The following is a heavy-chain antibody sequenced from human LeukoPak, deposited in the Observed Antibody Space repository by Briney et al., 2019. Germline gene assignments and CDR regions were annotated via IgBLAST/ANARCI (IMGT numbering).Heavy chain of an antibody. CDR3: AKGRYCSGGSCYSSLDY. CDR2: ISGSGGST. J-gene: IGHJ4*02. D-gene: IGHD2-15*01. CDR1: GFTFSSYA. Sequence: PGGSLRLSCAAPGFTFSSYAMSSVRQAPGKGLEWVSAISGSGGSTYYADSVKGRFTISRDNSKNTLYLQMNSLRAEDTAVYYCAKGRYCSGGSCYSSLDYWGQGTLVTVSS. V-gene: IGHV3-23*01.